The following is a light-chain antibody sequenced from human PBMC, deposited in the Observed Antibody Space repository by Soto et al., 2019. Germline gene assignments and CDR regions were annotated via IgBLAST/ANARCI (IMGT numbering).Light chain of an antibody. Sequence: QSVLTQPPSVSGAPGQRVTISCSGSSSSIGAGNDVQWYQQFPGTAPKLLIYGNTNRPSGVPDRFSASKSGTSASLAITGLQAEDEADYYRQSSDINFSGSRVFGGGTKLTVL. V-gene: IGLV1-40*01. CDR2: GNT. J-gene: IGLJ3*02. CDR1: SSSIGAGND. CDR3: QSSDINFSGSRV.